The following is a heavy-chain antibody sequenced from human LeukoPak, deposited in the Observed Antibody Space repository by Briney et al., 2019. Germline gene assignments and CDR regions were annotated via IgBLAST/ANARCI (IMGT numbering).Heavy chain of an antibody. CDR2: IYYSGST. CDR1: GGSISSSSYY. V-gene: IGHV4-39*01. CDR3: ARRIAAAGYVDWFDP. Sequence: ASETLSLTCTVAGGSISSSSYYWGWIRQPPGKGLEWIGSIYYSGSTYYNPSLKSRATISVDTSKNQFSLKLSSVTAADTAVYYCARRIAAAGYVDWFDPWGQGTLVTVSS. D-gene: IGHD6-13*01. J-gene: IGHJ5*02.